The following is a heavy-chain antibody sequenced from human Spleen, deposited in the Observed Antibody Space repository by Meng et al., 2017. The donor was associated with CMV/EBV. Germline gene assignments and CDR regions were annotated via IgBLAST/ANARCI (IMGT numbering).Heavy chain of an antibody. Sequence: GESLKISCAASGFTFSSYDMHWVRQATGKGLEWVSTIGTAGDTFYPGSVKGRFTISRENAKNSLYLQMNSLRAGDTAVYYCAREKELPGPYDYWGQGTLVTVSS. CDR1: GFTFSSYD. CDR2: IGTAGDT. CDR3: AREKELPGPYDY. D-gene: IGHD1-26*01. V-gene: IGHV3-13*01. J-gene: IGHJ4*02.